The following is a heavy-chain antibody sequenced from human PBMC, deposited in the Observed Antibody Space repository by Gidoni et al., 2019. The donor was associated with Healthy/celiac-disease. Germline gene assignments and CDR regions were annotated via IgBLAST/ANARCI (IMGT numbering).Heavy chain of an antibody. CDR2: IYTSGST. Sequence: QVQQQESGPGLVKPSETLSLTCTVSGGSISSYYWSWIRQPAGKGREWIGRIYTSGSTNYNPSLKSRVTMSVDTSKNQFSLKLSSVTAADTAVYYCASLSPGIAAAGVDFVDVWGKGTTVTVSS. D-gene: IGHD6-13*01. J-gene: IGHJ6*04. CDR3: ASLSPGIAAAGVDFVDV. V-gene: IGHV4-4*07. CDR1: GGSISSYY.